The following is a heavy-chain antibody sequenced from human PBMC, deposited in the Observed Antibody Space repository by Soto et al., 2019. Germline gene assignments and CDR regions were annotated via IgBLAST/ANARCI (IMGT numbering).Heavy chain of an antibody. CDR1: GGSISSSYYY. Sequence: QVLLQESGPGLVQPSQTLSLTCTVSGGSISSSYYYWSWIRQPPGKGLEWIGYIYYSESTYYNPSLKSRLTISVDTSKNQFSLKLNSVTAADTAVYYCARENSGYDPTGSFDYWGQGTLVTVSS. CDR3: ARENSGYDPTGSFDY. J-gene: IGHJ4*02. CDR2: IYYSEST. D-gene: IGHD5-12*01. V-gene: IGHV4-30-4*01.